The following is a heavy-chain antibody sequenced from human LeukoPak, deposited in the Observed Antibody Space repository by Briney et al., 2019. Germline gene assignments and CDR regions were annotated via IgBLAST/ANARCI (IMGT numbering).Heavy chain of an antibody. CDR1: GFPFSKAW. V-gene: IGHV3-15*01. CDR3: TTDSYDFWSGYYNDVAAYYYYYGMDV. D-gene: IGHD3-3*01. J-gene: IGHJ6*02. CDR2: IKSKTDCGTT. Sequence: PGGSLRLSCAVFGSGFPFSKAWMSWVRQAPGKGLEWVGRIKSKTDCGTTDYAAPVKGRFTISRDDSKNTLYLQMNSLKTEDTAVYYCTTDSYDFWSGYYNDVAAYYYYYGMDVWGQGTTVTVSS.